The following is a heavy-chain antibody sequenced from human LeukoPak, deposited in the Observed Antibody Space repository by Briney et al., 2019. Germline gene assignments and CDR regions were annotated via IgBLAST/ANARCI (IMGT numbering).Heavy chain of an antibody. CDR3: ARLPDYSNYVDWFDP. CDR1: GGSISSYY. Sequence: SETLSLTCTVSGGSISSYYWSGIRQPPGKGLEWIGYIYYSGSTNYNPSLKSRVTISVDTSKNQFSLKLSSVTAADTAVYYCARLPDYSNYVDWFDPWGQGTLVTVSS. J-gene: IGHJ5*02. CDR2: IYYSGST. D-gene: IGHD4-11*01. V-gene: IGHV4-59*08.